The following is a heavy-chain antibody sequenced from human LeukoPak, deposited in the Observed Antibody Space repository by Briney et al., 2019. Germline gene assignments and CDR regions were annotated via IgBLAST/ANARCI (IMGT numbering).Heavy chain of an antibody. CDR3: ARRGYSSSPEFYYYYYMDV. D-gene: IGHD6-6*01. Sequence: PGGSLRLSCAASGFSFSNYWMSWVRQAPGKGLEWVANIKQDGSEKYYLDSVKGRFSISRDNAKNSLYLQMNSLRAEDTAVYYCARRGYSSSPEFYYYYYMDVWGKGTTVTVSS. J-gene: IGHJ6*03. CDR1: GFSFSNYW. CDR2: IKQDGSEK. V-gene: IGHV3-7*01.